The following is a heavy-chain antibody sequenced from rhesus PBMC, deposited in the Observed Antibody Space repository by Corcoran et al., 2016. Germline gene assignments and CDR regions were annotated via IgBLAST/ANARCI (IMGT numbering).Heavy chain of an antibody. CDR3: ATIRGGLDS. Sequence: QVQLQESGPGLVKPSETLSLPSAVSGASIRRYWWSWLRQPPGKGLEWIGESNGNSGSTNHNPSLKSRVTISKDAAKNQFSLKLSSVTAADTAVYYCATIRGGLDSWGQGVVVTVSS. CDR1: GASIRRYW. V-gene: IGHV4-80*01. J-gene: IGHJ6*01. CDR2: SNGNSGST.